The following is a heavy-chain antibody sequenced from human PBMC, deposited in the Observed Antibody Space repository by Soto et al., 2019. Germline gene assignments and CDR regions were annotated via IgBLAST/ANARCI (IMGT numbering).Heavy chain of an antibody. Sequence: GGSLRLSCAASGFTFSSYAMSWVRQAPGKGLEWVSAISGSGGSTYYADSVKGRFTISRDNSKNTLYLQMNSLRAEDTAVYYCAKSLGSGYSGYDYWYFDLWGRGTLVTVSS. D-gene: IGHD5-12*01. CDR2: ISGSGGST. CDR1: GFTFSSYA. CDR3: AKSLGSGYSGYDYWYFDL. J-gene: IGHJ2*01. V-gene: IGHV3-23*01.